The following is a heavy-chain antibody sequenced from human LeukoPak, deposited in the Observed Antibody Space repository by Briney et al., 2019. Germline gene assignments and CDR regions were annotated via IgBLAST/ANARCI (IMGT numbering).Heavy chain of an antibody. CDR2: ISVRSNYI. CDR1: GYTFSSYS. V-gene: IGHV3-21*01. J-gene: IGHJ4*02. Sequence: GGSLRLSCVASGYTFSSYSINWVRQAPGKGLEWVSSISVRSNYIYYADSVRGRFSISRDDARDSLYLQMNSLRAEDTAVCYCVRLRRNNVWSQGTLVTVSS. D-gene: IGHD1/OR15-1a*01. CDR3: VRLRRNNV.